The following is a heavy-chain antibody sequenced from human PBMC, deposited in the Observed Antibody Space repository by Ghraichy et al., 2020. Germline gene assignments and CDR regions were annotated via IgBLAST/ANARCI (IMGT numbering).Heavy chain of an antibody. CDR1: GGSFSGYY. V-gene: IGHV4-34*01. D-gene: IGHD5-12*01. CDR2: INHSGST. CDR3: ARGNIVATIRRRFDP. Sequence: ESLNISCAVYGGSFSGYYWSWIRQPPGKGLEWIGEINHSGSTNYNPSLKSRVTISVDTSKNQFSLKLSSVTAADTAVYYCARGNIVATIRRRFDPWGQGTLVTVSS. J-gene: IGHJ5*02.